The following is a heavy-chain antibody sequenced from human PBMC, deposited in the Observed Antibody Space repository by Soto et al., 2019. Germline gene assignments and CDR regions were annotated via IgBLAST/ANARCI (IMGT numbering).Heavy chain of an antibody. D-gene: IGHD3-3*01. V-gene: IGHV1-3*01. J-gene: IGHJ5*02. CDR2: INAGNGNT. Sequence: GASVKVSCKASGYTFTSYAMHWVRQAPGQRLEWMGWINAGNGNTKYSQKFQGRVTITRDTSASTAYMELSSLRSEDTAVYYCARTLRITIFGVAGRGFAPWGQGTLVTVSS. CDR3: ARTLRITIFGVAGRGFAP. CDR1: GYTFTSYA.